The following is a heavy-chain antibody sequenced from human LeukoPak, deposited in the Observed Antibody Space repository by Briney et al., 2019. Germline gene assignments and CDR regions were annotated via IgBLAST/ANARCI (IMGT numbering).Heavy chain of an antibody. D-gene: IGHD3-3*01. CDR1: GYTFTGYY. V-gene: IGHV1-2*02. J-gene: IGHJ4*02. CDR3: ARDLWTFWSGYYWAY. CDR2: INPNSGGT. Sequence: SXXASCKASGYTFTGYYMHWVRQAPGQGLEWMGWINPNSGGTNYAQKFQGRVTMTRDTSISTAYMELSRLRSDDTAVYYCARDLWTFWSGYYWAYWGQGTLVTVSS.